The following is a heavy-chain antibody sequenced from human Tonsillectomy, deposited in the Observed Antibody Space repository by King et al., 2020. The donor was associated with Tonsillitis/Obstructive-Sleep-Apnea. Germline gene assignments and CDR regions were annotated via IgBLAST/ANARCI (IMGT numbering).Heavy chain of an antibody. V-gene: IGHV3-64*01. CDR1: GFTFSSYA. CDR3: ARSRGGELIWGHAFDI. J-gene: IGHJ3*02. Sequence: VQLVESGGGLVQPGGSLRLSCAAYGFTFSSYAMHWVRQAPGKGLEYVSAISNNGGSTYYANSVKGRFTISRDNSKNTLYLQMGSLRAEDMAVYYCARSRGGELIWGHAFDIWGQGTMVTVSS. D-gene: IGHD3-16*01. CDR2: ISNNGGST.